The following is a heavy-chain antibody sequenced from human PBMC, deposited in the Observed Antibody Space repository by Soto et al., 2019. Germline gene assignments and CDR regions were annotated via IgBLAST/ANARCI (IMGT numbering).Heavy chain of an antibody. D-gene: IGHD2-15*01. Sequence: PGGSLRLSCAASGFTFSSAWINWVRQAPGKGLEWVGRIKSKSDGGTTDFAAPVKGRFAISRDDSRDMVYMQMNSLKTEDTGVYYCSRLEEDGVVVAAFDYWGQGTLVTVSS. J-gene: IGHJ4*02. CDR1: GFTFSSAW. CDR2: IKSKSDGGTT. V-gene: IGHV3-15*07. CDR3: SRLEEDGVVVAAFDY.